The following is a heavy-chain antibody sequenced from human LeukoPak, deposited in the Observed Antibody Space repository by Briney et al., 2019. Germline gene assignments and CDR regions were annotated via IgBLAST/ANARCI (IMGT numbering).Heavy chain of an antibody. CDR3: ARSPHILTGENFDY. Sequence: ASVKVSCKASGYTFTGYYMHWVRQAPGQGLERMGWINPNHGDTNYAQKFQDRVSMTRDTSISTAYMHLSRLRSADTAVYYCARSPHILTGENFDYWGQGTLLTVSS. CDR2: INPNHGDT. D-gene: IGHD3-9*01. J-gene: IGHJ4*02. CDR1: GYTFTGYY. V-gene: IGHV1-2*02.